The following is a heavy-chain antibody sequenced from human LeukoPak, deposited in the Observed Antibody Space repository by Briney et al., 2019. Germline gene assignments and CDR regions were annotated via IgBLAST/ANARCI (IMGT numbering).Heavy chain of an antibody. V-gene: IGHV3-7*05. Sequence: GGSLRLSCAASGFTFSSYWMSWVRQAPGKGLEWVANIKQDGSEKYYVDSVKGRFTISRDNSKNTLYLQMNSLRAEDTAVYYCAKDAGTTWIQLWFAYWGQGTLVTVSS. CDR3: AKDAGTTWIQLWFAY. CDR1: GFTFSSYW. CDR2: IKQDGSEK. D-gene: IGHD5-18*01. J-gene: IGHJ4*02.